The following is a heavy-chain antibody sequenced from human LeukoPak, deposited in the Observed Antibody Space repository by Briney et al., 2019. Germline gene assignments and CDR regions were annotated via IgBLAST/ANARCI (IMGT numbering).Heavy chain of an antibody. Sequence: SETLSLTCAVSGGSISSGGYSWSWIRQPPGKGLEWIGYIYYSGSTYYNPSLKSRVTISVDTSKNQFSLKLSSVTAADTAVYYCASNLGYCSGGSCRAPYNWFDPWGQGTLVTVSS. CDR2: IYYSGST. D-gene: IGHD2-15*01. V-gene: IGHV4-30-4*07. CDR3: ASNLGYCSGGSCRAPYNWFDP. CDR1: GGSISSGGYS. J-gene: IGHJ5*02.